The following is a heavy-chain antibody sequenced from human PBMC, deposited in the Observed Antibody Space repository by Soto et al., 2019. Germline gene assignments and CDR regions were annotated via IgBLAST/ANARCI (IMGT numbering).Heavy chain of an antibody. CDR1: GGTFSSYT. CDR3: ASLLVGYTYVTVSNYVIDV. Sequence: QVQLVQSGAEVRKPGSSVKVSCKASGGTFSSYTISWVRQAPGQGLEWMGGIIPILGIANYAQKFQGRVTITSDKSTSTAYMELTSLRSEATAVYYCASLLVGYTYVTVSNYVIDVWGPGTTVTVSS. J-gene: IGHJ6*02. CDR2: IIPILGIA. D-gene: IGHD5-18*01. V-gene: IGHV1-69*02.